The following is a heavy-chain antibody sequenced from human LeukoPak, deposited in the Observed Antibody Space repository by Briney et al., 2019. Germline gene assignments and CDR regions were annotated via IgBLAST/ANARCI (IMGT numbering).Heavy chain of an antibody. CDR2: IYPGDSDT. D-gene: IGHD3-22*01. V-gene: IGHV5-51*01. CDR3: ATDGGDSSGLDAFDI. Sequence: GESLKISCKGSGYIFTSYWIGWVREMPGKGLGWMGIIYPGDSDTRYTPSFQGQVTISADKSISTAYLQWSSLKASDTAMYYCATDGGDSSGLDAFDIWGQGTMVTVSS. J-gene: IGHJ3*02. CDR1: GYIFTSYW.